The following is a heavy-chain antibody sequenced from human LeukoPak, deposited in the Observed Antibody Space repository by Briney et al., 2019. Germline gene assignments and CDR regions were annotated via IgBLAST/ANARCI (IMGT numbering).Heavy chain of an antibody. J-gene: IGHJ6*03. Sequence: PSETLSLTCAVYGGSFSGYYWSWIRQPPGKGLEWIGEINHSGSTNYNPSLKSRVTISVDTSKNQFSLKLSSVTAADTAVYYCARTQALMVRGVIIPNYYYYYMDVWGKGTTVTVSS. CDR1: GGSFSGYY. CDR3: ARTQALMVRGVIIPNYYYYYMDV. CDR2: INHSGST. V-gene: IGHV4-34*01. D-gene: IGHD3-10*01.